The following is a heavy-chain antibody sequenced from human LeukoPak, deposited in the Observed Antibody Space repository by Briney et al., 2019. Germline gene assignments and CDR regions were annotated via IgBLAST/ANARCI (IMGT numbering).Heavy chain of an antibody. J-gene: IGHJ4*02. V-gene: IGHV4-38-2*02. CDR1: GYSISSGYY. CDR3: AINDCSSTSCYFMY. Sequence: SETLSLTCTVSGYSISSGYYWGWIRQPPGKGLEWIGSIYHSGSTYYNPSLKSRVTISVDTSKNQFSLKLSSVTAADTAVYYCAINDCSSTSCYFMYWGQGTLVTVSS. D-gene: IGHD2-2*01. CDR2: IYHSGST.